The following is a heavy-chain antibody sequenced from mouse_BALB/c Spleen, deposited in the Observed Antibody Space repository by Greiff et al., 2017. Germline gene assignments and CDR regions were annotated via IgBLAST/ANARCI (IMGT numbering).Heavy chain of an antibody. CDR1: GFTFTDYY. Sequence: EVKLMESGGGLVQPGGSLRLSCATSGFTFTDYYMSWVRQPPGKALEWLGFIRNKANGYTTEYSASVKGRFTISRDNSQSILYLQMNTLRAEDSATYYCARDREGTARATFYAMDYWGQGTSVTVSS. CDR2: IRNKANGYTT. CDR3: ARDREGTARATFYAMDY. V-gene: IGHV7-3*02. J-gene: IGHJ4*01. D-gene: IGHD3-1*01.